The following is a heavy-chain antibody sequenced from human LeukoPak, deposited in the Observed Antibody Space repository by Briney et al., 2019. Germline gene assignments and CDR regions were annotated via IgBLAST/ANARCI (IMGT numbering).Heavy chain of an antibody. V-gene: IGHV3-48*01. Sequence: PGGSLRLSCAASGFTFNSYSVNWVRQAPGKGLEWVSYISSSGSTTYYADSVKGRFTVSRDNSKNTLYLQMNSLRAEDTAVYYCAKDLVLGYGSGSRPDAFDIWGQGTMVTVSS. D-gene: IGHD3-10*01. CDR1: GFTFNSYS. J-gene: IGHJ3*02. CDR2: ISSSGSTT. CDR3: AKDLVLGYGSGSRPDAFDI.